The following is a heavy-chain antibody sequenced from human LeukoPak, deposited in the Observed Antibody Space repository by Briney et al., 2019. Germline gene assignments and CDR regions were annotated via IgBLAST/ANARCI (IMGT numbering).Heavy chain of an antibody. J-gene: IGHJ5*02. CDR1: GYSFTSYW. D-gene: IGHD6-13*01. CDR2: IYPGDSDT. CDR3: ARSLLRSSWYNWFDP. Sequence: GESLKISCKGSGYSFTSYWIGWVRQMPGKGLEWMGIIYPGDSDTRYSPSFQGQVTISADKSISTAYLQWSSLKASDTAMYYCARSLLRSSWYNWFDPWGQGTLVTVSS. V-gene: IGHV5-51*01.